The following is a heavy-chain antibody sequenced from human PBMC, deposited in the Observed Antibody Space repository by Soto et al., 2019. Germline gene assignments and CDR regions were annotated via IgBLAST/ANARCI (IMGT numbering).Heavy chain of an antibody. Sequence: SLKISCKGSGYSFTSYWIGWVRQMPGKGLEWMGIIYPGDSDTRYSPSFQGQVTISADKSISTAYLQWSSLKASDTAMYYCARRSGDSMEIWSHYYMDVWGKGTTVTVSS. V-gene: IGHV5-51*01. CDR1: GYSFTSYW. J-gene: IGHJ6*03. CDR3: ARRSGDSMEIWSHYYMDV. D-gene: IGHD3-10*01. CDR2: IYPGDSDT.